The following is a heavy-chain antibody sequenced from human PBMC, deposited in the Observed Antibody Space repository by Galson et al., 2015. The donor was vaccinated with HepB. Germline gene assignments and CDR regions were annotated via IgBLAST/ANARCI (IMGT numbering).Heavy chain of an antibody. V-gene: IGHV1-18*01. CDR1: GYTFTSYG. CDR3: ARDQRYCSSTSCYLGRSLYY. D-gene: IGHD2-2*01. Sequence: SCKASGYTFTSYGISWVRQAPGQGLEWMGWISAYNGNTNYAQKLQGRVTMTTDTSTSTAYMELRSLRSDDTAVYYCARDQRYCSSTSCYLGRSLYYWGQGTLVTVSS. CDR2: ISAYNGNT. J-gene: IGHJ4*02.